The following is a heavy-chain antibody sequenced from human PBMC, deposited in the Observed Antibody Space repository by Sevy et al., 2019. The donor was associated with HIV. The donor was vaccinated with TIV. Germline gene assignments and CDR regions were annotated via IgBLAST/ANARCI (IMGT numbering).Heavy chain of an antibody. CDR2: INLISGDT. J-gene: IGHJ4*02. D-gene: IGHD2-15*01. CDR1: GHTFSAYY. V-gene: IGHV1-2*02. Sequence: ASVKVSCKAYGHTFSAYYTHWMRQAPGQGLEWMGWINLISGDTNLPQKFRGRVTMTSNTSITTTYLELSSLTSDDTAIYYCATPESPCSGSSCYDFDYWGQGTLVTVSS. CDR3: ATPESPCSGSSCYDFDY.